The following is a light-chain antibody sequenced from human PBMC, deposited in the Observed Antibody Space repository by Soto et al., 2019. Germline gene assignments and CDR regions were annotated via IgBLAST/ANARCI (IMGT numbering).Light chain of an antibody. Sequence: IQVNPGPSPTSAYLRDRITITFRASQSISSWLAWYQQKPGKAPQLLIYDASSLESGVPSRFSGSGSGTEFTLTISSLQPDDFATYYCHQYNSYPITFGQGTRLEIK. CDR3: HQYNSYPIT. CDR2: DAS. V-gene: IGKV1-5*01. CDR1: QSISSW. J-gene: IGKJ5*01.